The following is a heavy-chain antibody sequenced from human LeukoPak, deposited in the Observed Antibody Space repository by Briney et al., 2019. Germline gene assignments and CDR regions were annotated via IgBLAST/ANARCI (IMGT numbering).Heavy chain of an antibody. CDR1: GGSIRSYY. J-gene: IGHJ4*02. Sequence: SETLSLTCTVSGGSIRSYYWSWIRQPPGKGLEWIGYIYYSGSTNSTPSLKSRVPISVDTSKNQVSLKLSSVTAADTAVYYCARGRKYTSGYRVTELGSGYSDYWGQGTLVTVSS. CDR3: ARGRKYTSGYRVTELGSGYSDY. CDR2: IYYSGST. D-gene: IGHD5-18*01. V-gene: IGHV4-59*01.